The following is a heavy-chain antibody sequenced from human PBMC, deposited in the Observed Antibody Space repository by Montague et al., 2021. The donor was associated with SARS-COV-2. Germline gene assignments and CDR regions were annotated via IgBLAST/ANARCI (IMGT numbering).Heavy chain of an antibody. CDR3: ARVTLGGRDGRTRQYDGLDS. J-gene: IGHJ4*02. D-gene: IGHD3-16*01. V-gene: IGHV4-59*01. CDR1: GGSISRYF. Sequence: SETLSLTCTVSGGSISRYFWNWIRQTPGKGLEWMGYVHDIESSIYNPSLQSRITILLDTPKNQIPLRLNAVTAADTAVYYCARVTLGGRDGRTRQYDGLDSWGQGILVTVPS. CDR2: VHDIESS.